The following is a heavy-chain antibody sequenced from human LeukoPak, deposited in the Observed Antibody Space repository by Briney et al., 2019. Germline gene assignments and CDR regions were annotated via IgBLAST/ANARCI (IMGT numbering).Heavy chain of an antibody. CDR3: ARGTMTTVTYYFDY. J-gene: IGHJ4*02. CDR1: GGSFNGYY. CDR2: INHSGST. V-gene: IGHV4-34*01. D-gene: IGHD4-17*01. Sequence: SETLYLTCAVYGGSFNGYYWSWIRQPPGKGLEWIGEINHSGSTNYNPSLKSRVTISVDTSKNQFSLKLSSVTAADTAVYYCARGTMTTVTYYFDYWGQGTLVTVSS.